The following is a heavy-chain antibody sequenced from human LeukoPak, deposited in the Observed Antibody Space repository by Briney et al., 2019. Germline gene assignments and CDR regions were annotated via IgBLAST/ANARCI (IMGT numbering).Heavy chain of an antibody. CDR1: GFTFSSYW. D-gene: IGHD3-22*01. CDR2: IKQDGSEK. CDR3: ARGLYYYDSSGLYAFDI. Sequence: PGGSLRLSCAASGFTFSSYWMSWVRQAPGKGLEWVANIKQDGSEKYYVDSVKGRFTISRDNAKNSLYLQMNSLRAEDTAVYYCARGLYYYDSSGLYAFDIWGQGTMVTVSS. V-gene: IGHV3-7*01. J-gene: IGHJ3*02.